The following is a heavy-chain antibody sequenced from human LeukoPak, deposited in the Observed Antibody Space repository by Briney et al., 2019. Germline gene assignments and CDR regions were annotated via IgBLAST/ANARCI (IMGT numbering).Heavy chain of an antibody. CDR2: ISGSGGST. V-gene: IGHV3-23*01. J-gene: IGHJ4*02. D-gene: IGHD6-13*01. CDR1: GFTFSSYA. Sequence: RSGGSLRLSCAASGFTFSSYAMSWVRQAPGKGLEWVSAISGSGGSTYYADSVKGRFTISGDNSKNTLYLQMNSLRAEDTAVYYCAKGHNSWDPYYFDYWGQGTLVTVSS. CDR3: AKGHNSWDPYYFDY.